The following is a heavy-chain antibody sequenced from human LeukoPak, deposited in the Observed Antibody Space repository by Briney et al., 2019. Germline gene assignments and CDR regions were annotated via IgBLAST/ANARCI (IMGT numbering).Heavy chain of an antibody. D-gene: IGHD2-2*01. CDR3: AARDCSTTSCYGGLFDY. J-gene: IGHJ4*02. CDR1: GLSVSSEY. Sequence: PGGSLRLSCAASGLSVSSEYMNWVRQAPGKGLEWVSLLYSGGSTYYADSVKGRFTISRDSSKNTVYLQMNSLRAEDTAVYYCAARDCSTTSCYGGLFDYWGQGALVTVSS. CDR2: LYSGGST. V-gene: IGHV3-53*01.